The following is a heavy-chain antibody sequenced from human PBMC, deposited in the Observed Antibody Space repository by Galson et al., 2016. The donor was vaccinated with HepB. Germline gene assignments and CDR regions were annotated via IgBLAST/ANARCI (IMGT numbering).Heavy chain of an antibody. CDR3: AGGPGTASAIDEVDF. CDR2: VYFSGST. V-gene: IGHV4-59*01. D-gene: IGHD2-2*01. Sequence: SETLSLTCTVSGGSIYGYYWTWIRQSPGKGLEWIGYVYFSGSTKYNPSLTGRVTISVATSKNQFSLRLNSVTGADSGTYYCAGGPGTASAIDEVDFWGQGTLVTVSS. CDR1: GGSIYGYY. J-gene: IGHJ4*02.